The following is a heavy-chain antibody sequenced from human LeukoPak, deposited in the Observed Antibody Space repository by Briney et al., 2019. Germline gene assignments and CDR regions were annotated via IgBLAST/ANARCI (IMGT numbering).Heavy chain of an antibody. J-gene: IGHJ4*02. CDR1: GFTFSSDS. CDR2: ISSSSNYI. CDR3: ARGGRGIVGATTFDY. D-gene: IGHD1-26*01. V-gene: IGHV3-21*01. Sequence: GGSLRLSCAASGFTFSSDSMNWVGQAPGKGLEWVSSISSSSNYIYYPASVQGRFTISRDNAKNSLYLQMNSLRAENTAVYYCARGGRGIVGATTFDYWGQGTLVTVSS.